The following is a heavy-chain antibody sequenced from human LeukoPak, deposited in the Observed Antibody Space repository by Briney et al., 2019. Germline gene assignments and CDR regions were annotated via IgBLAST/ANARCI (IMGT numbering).Heavy chain of an antibody. Sequence: ASVNVSFKASVYTFTDYYIIWMRQAPGRGLEYMGWMNPKSGATRNEQNFQGRITMTRDTSVSTAYMDLGTLSSDDAAIYFCARGSAVSCTGTSCHAPLDYWGQGTLVTVSS. CDR2: MNPKSGAT. D-gene: IGHD2-8*02. CDR1: VYTFTDYY. J-gene: IGHJ4*02. CDR3: ARGSAVSCTGTSCHAPLDY. V-gene: IGHV1-2*02.